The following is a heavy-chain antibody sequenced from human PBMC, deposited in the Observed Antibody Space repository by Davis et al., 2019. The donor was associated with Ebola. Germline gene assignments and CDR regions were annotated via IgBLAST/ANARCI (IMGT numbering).Heavy chain of an antibody. CDR2: INPSDGST. V-gene: IGHV1-46*01. CDR1: GYTLTSHC. D-gene: IGHD4-23*01. Sequence: ASVKVSCKASGYTLTSHCIHCVRQAPGQGLEWLGIINPSDGSTAYDQKFQGRVTMARDTSTSTVYMELRSLRSDDTAVYYCAREVNGGLDSWGQGTLVTVSS. CDR3: AREVNGGLDS. J-gene: IGHJ4*02.